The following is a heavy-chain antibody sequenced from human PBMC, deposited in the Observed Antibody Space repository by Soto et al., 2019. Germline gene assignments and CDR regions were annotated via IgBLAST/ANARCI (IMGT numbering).Heavy chain of an antibody. Sequence: QVQLVQSGAEVKKPGSSVKVSCKASGGTFSSYTISWVRQAPGQGLEWMGRIIPILGIANYAQKFQGRVTIPADKSTSTAYMELSSLRSEDTAVYYCARGGDILTGYSFDYWGQGTLVTVSS. CDR1: GGTFSSYT. CDR3: ARGGDILTGYSFDY. CDR2: IIPILGIA. J-gene: IGHJ4*02. D-gene: IGHD3-9*01. V-gene: IGHV1-69*02.